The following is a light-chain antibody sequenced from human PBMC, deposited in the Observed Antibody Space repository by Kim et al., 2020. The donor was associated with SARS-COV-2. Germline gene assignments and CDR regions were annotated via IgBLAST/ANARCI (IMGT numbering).Light chain of an antibody. CDR1: NSNIGNHY. Sequence: GQKVTISCSGSNSNIGNHYVSWYQHLQGTAPKLLIYDNNKRPSGIPDRFSGSKSGTSATLGITGLQTGDEADYYCVTWDISLSEVLFGGGTQLTVL. V-gene: IGLV1-51*01. CDR2: DNN. J-gene: IGLJ2*01. CDR3: VTWDISLSEVL.